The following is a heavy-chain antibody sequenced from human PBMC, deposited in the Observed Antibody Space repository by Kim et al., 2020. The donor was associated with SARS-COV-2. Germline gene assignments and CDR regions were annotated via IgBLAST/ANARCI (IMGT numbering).Heavy chain of an antibody. V-gene: IGHV3-30*18. CDR1: GFTFSSYG. CDR2: ISYDGSNK. CDR3: AKVGGEAENTPRDY. Sequence: GGSLRLSCAASGFTFSSYGMHWVRQAPGKGLEWVAIISYDGSNKYYADSVKGRFTISRDNSKNTLYLQMNSLRAEDTAVYYCAKVGGEAENTPRDYRCQG. J-gene: IGHJ4*02. D-gene: IGHD3-10*01.